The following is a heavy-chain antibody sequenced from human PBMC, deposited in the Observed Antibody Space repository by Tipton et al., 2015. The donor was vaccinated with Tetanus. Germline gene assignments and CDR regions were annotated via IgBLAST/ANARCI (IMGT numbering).Heavy chain of an antibody. J-gene: IGHJ4*02. CDR1: GDSVSSNSAA. CDR3: ARGGYYDSSGSYGY. Sequence: LVKPTQTLSLTCAISGDSVSSNSAAWNWIRQSPSRGLELLGRTYYRSKWYNDYAVSVKSRITINPDTSKNQFSLQLNSVTPEDTAVYYCARGGYYDSSGSYGYWGQGTLVTVSS. CDR2: TYYRSKWYN. V-gene: IGHV6-1*01. D-gene: IGHD3-22*01.